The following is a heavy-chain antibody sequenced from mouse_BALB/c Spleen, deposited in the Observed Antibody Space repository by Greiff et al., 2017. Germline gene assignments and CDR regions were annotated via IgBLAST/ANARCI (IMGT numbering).Heavy chain of an antibody. V-gene: IGHV1-9*01. J-gene: IGHJ3*01. D-gene: IGHD1-2*01. CDR1: GYTFSSYW. CDR3: ARESTATRFAY. Sequence: QVQLQQSGAELMKPGASVKISCKATGYTFSSYWIEWVKQRPGHGLEWIGEILPGSGSTNYNEKFKGKATFTADTSSNTAYMQLSSLTSEDSAVYYCARESTATRFAYWGQGTLVTVSA. CDR2: ILPGSGST.